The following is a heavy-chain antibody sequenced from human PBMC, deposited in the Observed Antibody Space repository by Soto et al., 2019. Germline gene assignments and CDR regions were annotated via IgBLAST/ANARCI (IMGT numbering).Heavy chain of an antibody. CDR3: ASSHLWFGETYNWFDP. D-gene: IGHD3-10*01. Sequence: QVQLEQSGVEVKKPGASVKVSCKASGYTFTDYYIHWVRQAPGQGLEWMGYINPTSGGTNFALQFQGWVTMTTDTSINTAYVELSGLKSDDRAVYYCASSHLWFGETYNWFDPWGQGTLVTVAS. J-gene: IGHJ5*02. CDR1: GYTFTDYY. V-gene: IGHV1-2*04. CDR2: INPTSGGT.